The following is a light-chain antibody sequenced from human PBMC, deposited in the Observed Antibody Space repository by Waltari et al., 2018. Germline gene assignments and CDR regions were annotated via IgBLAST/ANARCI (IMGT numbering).Light chain of an antibody. CDR1: DSNIGGNS. CDR3: ASWDDSLSGSWV. J-gene: IGLJ6*01. Sequence: QSVLTQPPSASGTPGQRVTISCSGSDSNIGGNSVNWYQQVPGTAPRFLIYSNNQRTSGVPDRFSGSKSGTSASLAISGLQSEDEADYYCASWDDSLSGSWVFGSGTKVTVL. CDR2: SNN. V-gene: IGLV1-44*01.